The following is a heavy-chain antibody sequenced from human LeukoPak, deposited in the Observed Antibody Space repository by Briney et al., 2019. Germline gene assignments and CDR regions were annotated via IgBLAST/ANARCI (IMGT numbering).Heavy chain of an antibody. CDR3: AKEGYGDLPFDY. V-gene: IGHV3-23*01. D-gene: IGHD4-17*01. Sequence: GGSLRLSCAASGFTFSNAWMSWVRQAPGKGLEWVSAISGSGGSTYYADSVKGRFTISRDNSKNTLYLQMNSLRAEDTAVYYCAKEGYGDLPFDYWGQGTLVTVSS. CDR2: ISGSGGST. CDR1: GFTFSNAW. J-gene: IGHJ4*02.